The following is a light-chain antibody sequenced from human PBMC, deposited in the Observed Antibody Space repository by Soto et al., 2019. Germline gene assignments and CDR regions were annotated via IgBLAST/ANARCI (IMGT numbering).Light chain of an antibody. CDR1: SSNIGAGYD. CDR3: QSYDSSLCGWV. CDR2: GNS. J-gene: IGLJ3*02. Sequence: QSVLTQPPSVSGAPGQRVTISCTGSSSNIGAGYDVHWYQQLPGTAPKLLIYGNSNRASGVPDRFSGSKSGTSASLAITGLQAEDEADYYCQSYDSSLCGWVFGGGTKVTVL. V-gene: IGLV1-40*01.